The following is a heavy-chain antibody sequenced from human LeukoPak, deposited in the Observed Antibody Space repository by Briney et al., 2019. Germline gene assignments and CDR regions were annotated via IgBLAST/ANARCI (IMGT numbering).Heavy chain of an antibody. CDR2: FDPEDGET. V-gene: IGHV1-24*01. Sequence: ASVKVSCKVSGYTLTELSMHWVRQAPGKGLELMGGFDPEDGETIYAQKFQGRVTMTEDTSTDTAYMELSSLRSEDTAVYYCAATTMVRGVVPFDYWGQGTLVTVSS. D-gene: IGHD3-10*01. J-gene: IGHJ4*02. CDR3: AATTMVRGVVPFDY. CDR1: GYTLTELS.